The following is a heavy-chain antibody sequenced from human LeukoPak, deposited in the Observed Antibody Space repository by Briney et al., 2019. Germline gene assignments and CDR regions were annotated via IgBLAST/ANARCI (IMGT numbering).Heavy chain of an antibody. CDR3: AREWEPYGMDV. Sequence: SVKVSCKASGYSFTGYYIHWVRQAPGQGLECMGRIIPILGIANYAQKFQGRVTITADKSTSTAYMELSSLRSEDTAVYYCAREWEPYGMDVWGQGTTVTVSS. J-gene: IGHJ6*02. CDR2: IIPILGIA. V-gene: IGHV1-69*04. D-gene: IGHD1-26*01. CDR1: GYSFTGYY.